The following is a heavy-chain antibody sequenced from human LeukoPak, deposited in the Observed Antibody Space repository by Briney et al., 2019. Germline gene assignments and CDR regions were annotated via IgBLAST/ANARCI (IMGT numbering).Heavy chain of an antibody. CDR2: ISGSGGST. Sequence: GGSLRLSCAASGFTFSSYAMHWVRQAPGKGLEWVSSISGSGGSTYYADSVKGRFTISRDNSKNTLYLQMNSLRAEDTAVYYCAKGGQWLVDGGDYWGQGTLVTVSS. J-gene: IGHJ4*02. CDR1: GFTFSSYA. CDR3: AKGGQWLVDGGDY. D-gene: IGHD6-19*01. V-gene: IGHV3-23*01.